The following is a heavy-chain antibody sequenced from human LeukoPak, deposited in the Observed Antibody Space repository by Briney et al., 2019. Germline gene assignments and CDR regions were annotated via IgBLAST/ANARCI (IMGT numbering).Heavy chain of an antibody. CDR1: GFTFNSYG. J-gene: IGHJ6*04. Sequence: GGSLRLSCAASGFTFNSYGMSWVRQAPGKGLEWVSGISGSGASTYDADSVKGRFTISRDNAKNSLYLQMNSLRAEDTAVYYCAELGITMIGGVWGKGTTVTISS. D-gene: IGHD3-10*02. CDR3: AELGITMIGGV. CDR2: ISGSGAST. V-gene: IGHV3-23*01.